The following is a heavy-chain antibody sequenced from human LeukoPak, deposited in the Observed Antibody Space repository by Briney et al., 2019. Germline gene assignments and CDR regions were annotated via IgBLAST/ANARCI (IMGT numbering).Heavy chain of an antibody. V-gene: IGHV1-18*01. J-gene: IGHJ5*02. CDR1: GYTFTSYG. D-gene: IGHD3-10*01. Sequence: ASVKVSCKASGYTFTSYGISWVRQAPGQGLEWMGWISAYNGNTNYAQKLQGRVTMTTDTSTSTAYMELRSLRSDDTAVYYCARDPEFTTQPNWFDPWGQGTLVTVS. CDR2: ISAYNGNT. CDR3: ARDPEFTTQPNWFDP.